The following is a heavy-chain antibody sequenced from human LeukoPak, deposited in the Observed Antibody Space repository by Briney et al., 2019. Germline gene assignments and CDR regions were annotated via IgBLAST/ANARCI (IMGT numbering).Heavy chain of an antibody. CDR3: ARDSSSSGVGLRYYYYYGMDV. Sequence: SETPSLTCTVAGGSISSYYWSWIRQPPGKGLEWIGYIYYSWSTNYNPSLKSRVTISVDTSKNHFSLKLSSLTAADTAVYYCARDSSSSGVGLRYYYYYGMDVWGQGTTVTVSS. D-gene: IGHD6-6*01. CDR1: GGSISSYY. J-gene: IGHJ6*02. V-gene: IGHV4-59*01. CDR2: IYYSWST.